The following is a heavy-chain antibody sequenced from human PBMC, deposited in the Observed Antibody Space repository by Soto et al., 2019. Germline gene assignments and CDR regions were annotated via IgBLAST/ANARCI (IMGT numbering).Heavy chain of an antibody. V-gene: IGHV3-23*01. D-gene: IGHD6-19*01. J-gene: IGHJ4*02. Sequence: EVQLLESGGGLVQPGGSLRLSCAASGFTFSSYTMSWVRQAPGTGLEWDSTISGSGGNTYYADSVKGRFTISRDNSKNTLYLQMNTLRAEDTAVYYCAKDLCAYSSGSCYFGYWGQGTLVTVSS. CDR1: GFTFSSYT. CDR2: ISGSGGNT. CDR3: AKDLCAYSSGSCYFGY.